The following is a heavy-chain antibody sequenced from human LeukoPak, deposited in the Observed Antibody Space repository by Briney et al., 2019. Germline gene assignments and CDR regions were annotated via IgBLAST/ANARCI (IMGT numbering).Heavy chain of an antibody. CDR3: SRESGPYCPFGH. V-gene: IGHV4-4*02. J-gene: IGHJ5*02. CDR2: ISLRGRT. Sequence: SETLSLTCGVSGGSITTTNFWSWVRQPPGGGLEWIGEISLRGRTQYDPSLKSRVNISIDESKNHLYLGLASVTAADTAVYYCSRESGPYCPFGHWGQGTLVAVTS. D-gene: IGHD1-26*01. CDR1: GGSITTTNF.